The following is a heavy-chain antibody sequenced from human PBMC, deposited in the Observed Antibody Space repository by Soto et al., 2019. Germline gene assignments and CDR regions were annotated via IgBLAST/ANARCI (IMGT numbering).Heavy chain of an antibody. CDR2: ISAYNGNT. J-gene: IGHJ4*02. V-gene: IGHV1-18*01. CDR3: ARDSPPVDY. CDR1: GGTFSSYT. Sequence: GASVKVSCKASGGTFSSYTISWARQAPGQGLEWMGWISAYNGNTKYAQKIQGRVTMTTDTSTSTAYMELRSLRSDDTAVYYCARDSPPVDYWGQGTLVTVSS.